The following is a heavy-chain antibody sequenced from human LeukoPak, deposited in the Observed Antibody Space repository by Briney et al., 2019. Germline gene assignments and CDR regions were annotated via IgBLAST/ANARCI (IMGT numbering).Heavy chain of an antibody. CDR2: VSGSGGST. J-gene: IGHJ4*02. V-gene: IGHV3-23*01. CDR3: AKDKDMTTGYFDY. Sequence: PGGSLRLSCAASGFTFSSYAMSWVRQAAGKGLEWVSAVSGSGGSTYYADSVKGRFTISRDNSKNTLYLQMNSLRAEDTAVYYCAKDKDMTTGYFDYWGQGTLVTVSS. CDR1: GFTFSSYA. D-gene: IGHD4-11*01.